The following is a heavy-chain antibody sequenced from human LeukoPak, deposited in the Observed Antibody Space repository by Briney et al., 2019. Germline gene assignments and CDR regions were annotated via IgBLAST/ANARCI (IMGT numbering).Heavy chain of an antibody. CDR2: ISGSGGST. Sequence: GGSLRLSCAASGFTLSNFAMGWVRQAPGKGLEWVSAISGSGGSTYYADSVKGRFTISRDNSKNTLYLQMNSLRAEDTAVYYCAAKNAMIVVVINWGQGTLVTVSS. V-gene: IGHV3-23*01. CDR3: AAKNAMIVVVIN. D-gene: IGHD3-22*01. CDR1: GFTLSNFA. J-gene: IGHJ4*02.